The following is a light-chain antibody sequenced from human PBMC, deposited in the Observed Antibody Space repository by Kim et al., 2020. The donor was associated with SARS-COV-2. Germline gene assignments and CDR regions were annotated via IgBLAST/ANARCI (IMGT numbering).Light chain of an antibody. V-gene: IGKV3-15*01. CDR3: HQYNDWPPQYT. Sequence: RATLSCKASQSIRSNLAWYQQHPGQAPRLRIYGASTRATGIPARFSGSGSGTEFTLTISSLQSEDFAVYYCHQYNDWPPQYTFGQGTRLEIK. CDR2: GAS. J-gene: IGKJ2*01. CDR1: QSIRSN.